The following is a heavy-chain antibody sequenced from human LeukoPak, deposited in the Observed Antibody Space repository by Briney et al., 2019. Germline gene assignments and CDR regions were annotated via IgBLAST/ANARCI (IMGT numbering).Heavy chain of an antibody. D-gene: IGHD6-13*01. CDR2: INPNSGGT. J-gene: IGHJ4*02. V-gene: IGHV1-2*02. Sequence: ASVKVSFKASGYTFTGLHMHWVRQAPGQGLEWMGWINPNSGGTNYAQKFQGRFTMTRDTSISTAYMELSRLRSDDTAVYYCARHSSSYLDYWGQGTLVTVSS. CDR3: ARHSSSYLDY. CDR1: GYTFTGLH.